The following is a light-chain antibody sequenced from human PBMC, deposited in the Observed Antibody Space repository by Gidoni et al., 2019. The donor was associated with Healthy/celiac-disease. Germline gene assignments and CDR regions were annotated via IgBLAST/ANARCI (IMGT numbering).Light chain of an antibody. V-gene: IGKV1-5*03. J-gene: IGKJ1*01. CDR2: KAS. CDR3: QQYNSYSRT. Sequence: DIQMTQSPSTLSASVGDRVTITCRASQSISSWLAWYQQKPRKAPKLLIYKASSLESGVPSRFSGSGSGTEFTLTISSLQPDDFATYYCQQYNSYSRTFXXXTKVEIK. CDR1: QSISSW.